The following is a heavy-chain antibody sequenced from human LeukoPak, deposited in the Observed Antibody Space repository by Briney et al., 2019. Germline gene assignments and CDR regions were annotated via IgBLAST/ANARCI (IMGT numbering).Heavy chain of an antibody. Sequence: GGSLRLSCAASGFTFSSYTFSTYAMSWVRQAPGKGLEWVSAVSGSGVSTYYADSVKGLFTISRDNSKNTLYLQMNGLRAEDTAVYYCAKGVEDSGIYYYYYMDVWGKGTTVTVSS. CDR1: GFTFSSYTFSTYA. CDR3: AKGVEDSGIYYYYYMDV. CDR2: VSGSGVST. J-gene: IGHJ6*03. D-gene: IGHD2-15*01. V-gene: IGHV3-23*01.